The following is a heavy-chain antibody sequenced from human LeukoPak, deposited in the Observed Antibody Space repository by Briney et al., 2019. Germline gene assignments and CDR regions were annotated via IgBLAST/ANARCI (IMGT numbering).Heavy chain of an antibody. D-gene: IGHD3-22*01. CDR1: GGSISPYF. V-gene: IGHV4-4*07. CDR2: IYSSENT. CDR3: ARGGYYNTRNAFDI. J-gene: IGHJ3*02. Sequence: SETLSLTCTVSGGSISPYFWSWIRQSAGKGLEWIGRIYSSENTNYNPSLKSRVTMSVDTSENQFSLKLTSVTAADTAVYYCARGGYYNTRNAFDIWGQGTMVTVSS.